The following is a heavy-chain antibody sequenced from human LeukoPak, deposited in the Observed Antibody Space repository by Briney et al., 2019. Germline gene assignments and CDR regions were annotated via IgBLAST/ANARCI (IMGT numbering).Heavy chain of an antibody. J-gene: IGHJ4*02. CDR2: IIPILGIA. CDR3: ARERNDFWSGYSY. Sequence: EASVKVSCKASGGTFSSYAISWVRQAPGQGLEWMGRIIPILGIANYAQKFQGRVTITADKSTSTAYMELSSLRSEDTVVYYCARERNDFWSGYSYWGQGTLVTVSS. CDR1: GGTFSSYA. D-gene: IGHD3-3*01. V-gene: IGHV1-69*04.